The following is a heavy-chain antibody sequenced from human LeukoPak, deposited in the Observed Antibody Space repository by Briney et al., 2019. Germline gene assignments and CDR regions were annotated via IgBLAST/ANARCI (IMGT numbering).Heavy chain of an antibody. D-gene: IGHD2-21*02. CDR3: TTSLAGAVTAAYPFDN. Sequence: KTGGSLRLSCVASGFTFSNAWMNWVRQAPGKGLEWVGRIKSKTDGGTTDYAAPVKGRITISRDDSTNTLHLQMNSLKTEDTAVYYCTTSLAGAVTAAYPFDNWGQGTLVTVSS. V-gene: IGHV3-15*01. CDR2: IKSKTDGGTT. J-gene: IGHJ4*02. CDR1: GFTFSNAW.